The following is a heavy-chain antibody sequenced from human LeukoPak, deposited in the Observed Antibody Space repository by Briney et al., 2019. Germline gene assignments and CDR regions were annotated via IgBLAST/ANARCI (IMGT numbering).Heavy chain of an antibody. CDR2: INGRSSDI. D-gene: IGHD3-16*02. CDR3: ASTYDYVWGSFRTGYFDY. J-gene: IGHJ4*02. CDR1: GFTFSSYS. Sequence: PGGSLRLSCTVSGFTFSSYSMNWVRQAPGKGLEWDSHINGRSSDIYYADTVKGRFTISRDNAKTSLYLQMNSLRAEDTAVYYCASTYDYVWGSFRTGYFDYWGQGTLVTVSS. V-gene: IGHV3-21*01.